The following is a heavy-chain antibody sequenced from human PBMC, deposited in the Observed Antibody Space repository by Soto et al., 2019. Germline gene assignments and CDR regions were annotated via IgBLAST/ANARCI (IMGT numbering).Heavy chain of an antibody. CDR3: ARMEQLVPYWFDP. CDR2: MNPNSGKT. J-gene: IGHJ5*02. D-gene: IGHD6-13*01. CDR1: GYTFTSYD. Sequence: QVQLVQSGAEVKKPGASVKVSCKASGYTFTSYDINWVRQATGQGLEWMGWMNPNSGKTGYAQKFQSRVNMTRNTSISTAYMERSSLRSEDTAVYYCARMEQLVPYWFDPWGQGTLVTVSS. V-gene: IGHV1-8*01.